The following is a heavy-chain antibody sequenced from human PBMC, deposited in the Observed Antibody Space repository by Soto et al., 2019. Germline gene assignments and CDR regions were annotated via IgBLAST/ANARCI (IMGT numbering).Heavy chain of an antibody. CDR2: IWYDGSNK. V-gene: IGHV3-33*01. CDR3: ARGSIAAAGTFFEYFQH. D-gene: IGHD6-13*01. Sequence: PGGSLRLSCAASGFTFSSYGMHWVRQAPCKGLEWVAVIWYDGSNKYYADSVKGRFTISRDNSKNTLYLQMNSLRAEDTAVYYCARGSIAAAGTFFEYFQHWGKGTLVTVSS. J-gene: IGHJ1*01. CDR1: GFTFSSYG.